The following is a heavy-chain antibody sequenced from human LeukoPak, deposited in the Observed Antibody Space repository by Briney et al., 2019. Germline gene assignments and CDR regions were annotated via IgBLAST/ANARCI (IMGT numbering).Heavy chain of an antibody. V-gene: IGHV3-66*01. CDR3: ARDGNGYSSGWSTGIYDY. CDR2: IYSGGST. Sequence: GGSLRLSCAASGFTVSSNYMSWVRQAPGKGLEWVSVIYSGGSTYYADSVKGRFTISRDNSKNTLYLQMNSLRAEDTAVYYCARDGNGYSSGWSTGIYDYWGQGTLVTVSS. CDR1: GFTVSSNY. D-gene: IGHD6-19*01. J-gene: IGHJ4*02.